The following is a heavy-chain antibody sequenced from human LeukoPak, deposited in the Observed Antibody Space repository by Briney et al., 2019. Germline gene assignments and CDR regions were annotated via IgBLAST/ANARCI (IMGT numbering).Heavy chain of an antibody. V-gene: IGHV1-18*01. J-gene: IGHJ5*02. CDR3: ARDARHRYCSSTSCYRGWLDP. D-gene: IGHD2-2*01. CDR2: IIAYNGNT. CDR1: GYTFTSYG. Sequence: ASVKVSCKASGYTFTSYGISWVRQAPGQGLEWMGWIIAYNGNTNYAQKLQGRVTMTTDTSTSTAYMELSSLRSEDTAVYYCARDARHRYCSSTSCYRGWLDPWGQGTLVTVSS.